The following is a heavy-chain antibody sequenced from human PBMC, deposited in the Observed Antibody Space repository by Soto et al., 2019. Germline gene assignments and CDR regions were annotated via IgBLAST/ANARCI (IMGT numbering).Heavy chain of an antibody. CDR3: ARKDKSGYFNWFDP. J-gene: IGHJ5*02. CDR1: GYKFTSSW. Sequence: GESLKISCRTSGYKFTSSWIAWVRQRPGKGLEWMGIIFPSDSDTRYSPSFQGQVTISADRSTSTVFLQWASLKASDTAVYFCARKDKSGYFNWFDPWGQGTLVTVSS. V-gene: IGHV5-51*01. D-gene: IGHD3-22*01. CDR2: IFPSDSDT.